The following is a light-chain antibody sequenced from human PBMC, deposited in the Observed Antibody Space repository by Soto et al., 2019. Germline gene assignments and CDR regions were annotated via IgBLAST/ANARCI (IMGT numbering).Light chain of an antibody. CDR3: QQVNSYPRT. V-gene: IGKV1-9*01. J-gene: IGKJ2*01. CDR1: QGISTS. CDR2: APS. Sequence: DIQLTQSPSFLSASVGDRVTITCRASQGISTSLAWYQQKPGKAPKLLIYAPSTLQTGVPSRFSGSGSGTEFTLTISSLQPEDFATFYCQQVNSYPRTFGQGTKLEIK.